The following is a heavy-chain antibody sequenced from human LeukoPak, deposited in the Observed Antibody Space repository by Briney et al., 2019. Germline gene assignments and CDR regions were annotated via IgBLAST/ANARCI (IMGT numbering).Heavy chain of an antibody. Sequence: GGSLRLSCAASGFTFSSYAMSWDRQAPGKGLEWVSAISGSGGSTYYADSVKGRFTISRDNSKNTLYLQMNSLRAEDTAVYYCARDRDGYNRLDYWGQGTLVTVSS. D-gene: IGHD5-24*01. J-gene: IGHJ4*02. CDR1: GFTFSSYA. CDR2: ISGSGGST. V-gene: IGHV3-23*01. CDR3: ARDRDGYNRLDY.